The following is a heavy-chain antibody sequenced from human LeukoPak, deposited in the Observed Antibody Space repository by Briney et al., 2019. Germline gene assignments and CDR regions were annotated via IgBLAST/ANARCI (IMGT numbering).Heavy chain of an antibody. D-gene: IGHD2-15*01. V-gene: IGHV4-38-2*02. J-gene: IGHJ4*02. Sequence: PSETLSLTCTVSGYSISSGYYWGWIRQPPGKGLEWIGSIYHSGSTYYNPSLKSRVTISVDTSKNQFSLKLSSVTAADTAVYYCARGGYYCSGGSCYSTFVDYWGQGTLVTVSS. CDR1: GYSISSGYY. CDR3: ARGGYYCSGGSCYSTFVDY. CDR2: IYHSGST.